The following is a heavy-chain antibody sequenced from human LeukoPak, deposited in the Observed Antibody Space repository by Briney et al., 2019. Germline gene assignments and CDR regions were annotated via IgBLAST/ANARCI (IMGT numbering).Heavy chain of an antibody. CDR2: IYYSGST. J-gene: IGHJ4*02. Sequence: SETLSLTCTVSGGSISSYYWSWIRQPPGKGLEWIGYIYYSGSTNYNPSLKSRATISVDTSKNPFSLKLSSVTAAGTAVDYWAGTGGVIWFGELSGFDYWGQGTLVTVSS. CDR3: AGTGGVIWFGELSGFDY. D-gene: IGHD3-10*01. CDR1: GGSISSYY. V-gene: IGHV4-59*01.